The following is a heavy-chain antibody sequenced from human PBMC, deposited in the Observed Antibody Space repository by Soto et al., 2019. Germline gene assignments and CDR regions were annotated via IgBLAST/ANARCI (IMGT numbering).Heavy chain of an antibody. CDR2: TGSGTGPG. V-gene: IGHV1-69*06. J-gene: IGHJ4*02. CDR3: ARRHSGGFFRVFDS. CDR1: GGSLSTNP. Sequence: QVQLVQTGTEVKKPGSSVKVSCKASGGSLSTNPISWVRQAPGQGLEWMGGTGSGTGPGNHAQKFQGRLTVTADKYTSTGYMELTNLSSADTAVYYCARRHSGGFFRVFDSWGQGTLVTVSS. D-gene: IGHD2-15*01.